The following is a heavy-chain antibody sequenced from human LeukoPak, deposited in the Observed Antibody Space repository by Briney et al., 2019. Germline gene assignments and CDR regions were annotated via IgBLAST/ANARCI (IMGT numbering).Heavy chain of an antibody. J-gene: IGHJ4*02. Sequence: PGGSLRLSCAASGFNFSSYAMSWVRQAPGKGLEWVSAIGGSGDFTYYAEYVKGRFTISRDNSKKTLYLQMNSLRAEDTAVYYCAKADRGWGVITKDWGRGTLVTVSS. CDR2: IGGSGDFT. CDR3: AKADRGWGVITKD. CDR1: GFNFSSYA. D-gene: IGHD3-10*01. V-gene: IGHV3-23*01.